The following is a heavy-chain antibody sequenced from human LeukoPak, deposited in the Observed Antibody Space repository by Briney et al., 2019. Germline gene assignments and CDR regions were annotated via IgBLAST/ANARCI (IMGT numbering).Heavy chain of an antibody. CDR3: ARGRGGHDDVFDI. V-gene: IGHV4-61*01. J-gene: IGHJ3*02. CDR2: IHYSGDT. CDR1: GGSVSSGSYY. Sequence: SETLSLTCTVSGGSVSSGSYYWSWIRQPPGKGLEWITYIHYSGDTNYNPSLKSRVTISVDTSKNQFSLKLRSVTAADTAVYYCARGRGGHDDVFDIWGQGTMVTASS. D-gene: IGHD5-24*01.